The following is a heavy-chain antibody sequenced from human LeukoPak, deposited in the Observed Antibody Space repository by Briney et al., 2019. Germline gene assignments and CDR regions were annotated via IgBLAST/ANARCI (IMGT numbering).Heavy chain of an antibody. J-gene: IGHJ4*02. CDR3: ARDYYYDSSGYYHY. Sequence: SEPLSLTCAVSGGSFSGYYWSWIRQPPGKGLEWIGEINHSGSTNYNPSLKSRVTISVDTSKNQFSLKLSSVTAADTAVYYCARDYYYDSSGYYHYWGQGTLVTVSS. CDR2: INHSGST. D-gene: IGHD3-22*01. CDR1: GGSFSGYY. V-gene: IGHV4-34*01.